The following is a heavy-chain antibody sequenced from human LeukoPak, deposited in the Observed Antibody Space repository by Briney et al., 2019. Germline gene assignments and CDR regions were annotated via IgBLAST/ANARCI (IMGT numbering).Heavy chain of an antibody. CDR2: ISSSSSYT. D-gene: IGHD2-21*02. Sequence: GGSLGLSRAASGFTFSDYYMSWIRQAPGKGLEWVSYISSSSSYTNYADSVKGRFTISRDNAKNSLYLQMNSLRAEDTAVYYCARSGYCGGDCFYYFDYWGQGTLVTVSS. CDR1: GFTFSDYY. CDR3: ARSGYCGGDCFYYFDY. V-gene: IGHV3-11*03. J-gene: IGHJ4*02.